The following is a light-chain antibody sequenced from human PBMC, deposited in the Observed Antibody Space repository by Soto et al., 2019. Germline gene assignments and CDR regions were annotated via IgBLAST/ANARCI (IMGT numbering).Light chain of an antibody. CDR1: RSNIGNNY. CDR3: VTWDTSLRTGV. CDR2: NNN. Sequence: QSVLTQPPSVSAAPGQKVTISCSGSRSNIGNNYVAWYQQFPGTVPKLLMYNNNGRPSGTPARISGSASGTSATLTITGLQPGDEADYFCVTWDTSLRTGVIGGGTKLTVL. V-gene: IGLV1-51*01. J-gene: IGLJ3*02.